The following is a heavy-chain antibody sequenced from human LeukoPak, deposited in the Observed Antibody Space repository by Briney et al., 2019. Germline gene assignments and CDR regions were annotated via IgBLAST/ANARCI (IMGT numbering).Heavy chain of an antibody. CDR3: AKTAVAGSEYFDY. Sequence: PGGSLRLSCAASGFTFSSYGMHWVRQAPGKGLEWVAFIRYDGSNKYYADSVKGRFTISRDNSKNTLYLQMNSPRAEDTAVYYCAKTAVAGSEYFDYWGQGTLVTVSS. V-gene: IGHV3-30*02. J-gene: IGHJ4*02. D-gene: IGHD6-19*01. CDR2: IRYDGSNK. CDR1: GFTFSSYG.